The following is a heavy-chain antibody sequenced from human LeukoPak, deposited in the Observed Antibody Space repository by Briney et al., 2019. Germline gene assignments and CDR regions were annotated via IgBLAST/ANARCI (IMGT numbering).Heavy chain of an antibody. CDR1: GFTFSSYG. J-gene: IGHJ4*02. CDR2: IWYDGSNK. Sequence: GGSLRLSGAASGFTFSSYGMHWVRQAPGKGLEWVAVIWYDGSNKYYADSVKGRFTISRDNSKNTLYLQMNSLRAEDTAVYYCAKDRDSYDSSGYLDHWGQGTLVTVSS. V-gene: IGHV3-33*06. D-gene: IGHD3-22*01. CDR3: AKDRDSYDSSGYLDH.